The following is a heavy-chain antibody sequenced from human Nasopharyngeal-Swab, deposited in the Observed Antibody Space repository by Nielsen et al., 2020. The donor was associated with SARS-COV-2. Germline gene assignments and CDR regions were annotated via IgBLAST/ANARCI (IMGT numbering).Heavy chain of an antibody. D-gene: IGHD3-3*01. CDR1: GFTFNKYN. V-gene: IGHV3-21*01. Sequence: GEALKISCAASGFTFNKYNFNWGRQAPGKGLEGVSSISSSSSYIYYADSVKGRFTISRDNAKNSLYLQMNSLRAEDTAVYYCARDGLDYDFWSAYFMDVWGQGTTVTVSS. J-gene: IGHJ6*02. CDR3: ARDGLDYDFWSAYFMDV. CDR2: ISSSSSYI.